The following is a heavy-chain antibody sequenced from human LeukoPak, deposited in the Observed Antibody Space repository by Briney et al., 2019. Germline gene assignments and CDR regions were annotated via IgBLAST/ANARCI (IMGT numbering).Heavy chain of an antibody. CDR3: ARGKVGATPDY. D-gene: IGHD1-26*01. Sequence: SETLSLTCTVSGDSISSYYWSWIRQPPGKGLEWIGYIYYSGSTNYNPSLKSRVTISVDTSKNQFSLKLSSVTAADTAVYYCARGKVGATPDYWGQGTLVTVSS. CDR2: IYYSGST. J-gene: IGHJ4*02. CDR1: GDSISSYY. V-gene: IGHV4-59*01.